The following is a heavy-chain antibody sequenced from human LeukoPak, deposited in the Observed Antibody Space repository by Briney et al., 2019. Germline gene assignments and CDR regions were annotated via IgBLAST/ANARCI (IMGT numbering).Heavy chain of an antibody. CDR2: ISSGSSSI. D-gene: IGHD2-2*01. J-gene: IGHJ6*03. Sequence: TGGSLRLSCAASGFTFSSYSMTWVRQAPGRGVEWVSYISSGSSSIYYADSVKGRFTISRDNAKNSLCLQMNSLRAQDTGVYYCARGPSSSTSWYYYYMGVWGKGTTVTVSS. CDR3: ARGPSSSTSWYYYYMGV. V-gene: IGHV3-48*01. CDR1: GFTFSSYS.